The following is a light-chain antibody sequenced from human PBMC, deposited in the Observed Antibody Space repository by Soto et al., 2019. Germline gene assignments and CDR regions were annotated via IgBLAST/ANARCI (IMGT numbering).Light chain of an antibody. CDR1: QSVSSN. CDR2: GAS. J-gene: IGKJ2*01. V-gene: IGKV3-15*01. CDR3: QQYTNWPYT. Sequence: EIVVTQSPATLSVSPGERASLSCRASQSVSSNLAWYQQTAGQAPRLLIYGASTRATGIPARFSGSGSGTEFTLTISSLQSEDFAVYSCQQYTNWPYTFGQGTKLEIK.